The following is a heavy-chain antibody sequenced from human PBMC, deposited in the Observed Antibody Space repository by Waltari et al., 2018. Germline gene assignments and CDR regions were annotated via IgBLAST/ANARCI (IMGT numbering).Heavy chain of an antibody. CDR3: ARGGGGDWEWFDP. CDR2: IYYTGST. Sequence: QVQLQESGPSLRKPSETLSLICTVSGGSISGFYWSWVRQPPGKGLDWIGYIYYTGSTNFNPSLKSRVTMSVDTSKNQFSLKLSSVTAADTAFYYCARGGGGDWEWFDPWGQGTLVTVSS. CDR1: GGSISGFY. J-gene: IGHJ5*02. V-gene: IGHV4-59*01. D-gene: IGHD2-21*02.